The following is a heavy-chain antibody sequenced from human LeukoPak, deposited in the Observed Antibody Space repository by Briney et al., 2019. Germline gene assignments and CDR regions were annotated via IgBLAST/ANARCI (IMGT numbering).Heavy chain of an antibody. J-gene: IGHJ4*02. V-gene: IGHV4-31*03. CDR3: GKVGGNSNS. CDR1: GGSITSDIFY. Sequence: SETLSLTCTVSGGSITSDIFYWNWIRQHPGKGLEWIGSIHNSRGTSYNPSLESRLTISVDTSENQFFLKMSYVTAADMAMYYCGKVGGNSNSWGQGTLVTVSS. CDR2: IHNSRGT. D-gene: IGHD4-23*01.